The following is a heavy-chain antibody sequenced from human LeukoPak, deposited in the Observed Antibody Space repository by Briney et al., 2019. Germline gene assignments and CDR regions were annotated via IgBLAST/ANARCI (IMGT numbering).Heavy chain of an antibody. CDR1: GYTFTGYY. V-gene: IGHV1-2*02. Sequence: ASVTVSCKASGYTFTGYYMHWVRQAPGQGLEWMGWINPDSGATNYAQKLQGRVTMTTDTSTSTGYMELRSLRSDDTAVYYCAREDADYCYGSGSRHWGQGTLVTVSS. CDR3: AREDADYCYGSGSRH. J-gene: IGHJ4*02. CDR2: INPDSGAT. D-gene: IGHD3-10*01.